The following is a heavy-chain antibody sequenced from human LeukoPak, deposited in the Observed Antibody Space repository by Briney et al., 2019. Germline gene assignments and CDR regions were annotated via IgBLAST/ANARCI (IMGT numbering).Heavy chain of an antibody. CDR1: GYTFTGYY. J-gene: IGHJ4*02. Sequence: ASVKVSCKASGYTFTGYYMHWVRQAPGQGLEWMGWINPNSGGTNYAQKFQGRVTMTRDTSIRTAYMELSRLRSDDTAVYYCARDGGERQQLADYFDYWGQGTLVTVSS. D-gene: IGHD6-13*01. V-gene: IGHV1-2*02. CDR2: INPNSGGT. CDR3: ARDGGERQQLADYFDY.